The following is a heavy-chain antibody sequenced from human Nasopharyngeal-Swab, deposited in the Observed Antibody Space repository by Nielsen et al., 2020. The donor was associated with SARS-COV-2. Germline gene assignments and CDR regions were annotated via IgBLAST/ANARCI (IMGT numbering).Heavy chain of an antibody. CDR3: ARPPPWYYYGMDV. CDR1: GFTFSDYY. V-gene: IGHV3-11*04. J-gene: IGHJ6*02. CDR2: ISSSGSTI. Sequence: GESLKISCAASGFTFSDYYMSWIRQALGKGLEWVSYISSSGSTIYYADSVKGRFTISRDNAKNSLYLQMNSLRAEDTAVYYCARPPPWYYYGMDVWGQGTTVTVSS.